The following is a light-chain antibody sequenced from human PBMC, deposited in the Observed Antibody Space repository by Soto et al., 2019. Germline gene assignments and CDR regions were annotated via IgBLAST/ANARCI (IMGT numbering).Light chain of an antibody. CDR3: CSYAGDTTFFV. J-gene: IGLJ1*01. Sequence: QSALTQPASMSVSPGQSITISCTGTSSDVGSYYPVSWFQQHPGKAPKLIIYEVNKRPSGVSDRFSGSKSGNTASLTISGLQAADEAEYYCCSYAGDTTFFVFGTGTRSPS. V-gene: IGLV2-23*02. CDR1: SSDVGSYYP. CDR2: EVN.